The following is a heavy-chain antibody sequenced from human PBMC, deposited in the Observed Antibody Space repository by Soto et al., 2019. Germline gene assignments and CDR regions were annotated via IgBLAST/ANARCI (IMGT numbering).Heavy chain of an antibody. CDR1: GFTFSSYG. CDR3: ARDRLTWLQPTYYYYGMDV. CDR2: IWYDGSNK. D-gene: IGHD5-12*01. Sequence: QVQLVESGGGVVQPGRSLRLSCAASGFTFSSYGMHWVRQAPGKGLEWVAVIWYDGSNKYYADSVKGRFTISRDNSKNTLYLQMNSLRAEDTAVYYCARDRLTWLQPTYYYYGMDVWGQGTTVTVSS. J-gene: IGHJ6*02. V-gene: IGHV3-33*01.